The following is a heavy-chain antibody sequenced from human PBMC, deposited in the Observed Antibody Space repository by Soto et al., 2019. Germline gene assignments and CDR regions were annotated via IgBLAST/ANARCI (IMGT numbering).Heavy chain of an antibody. D-gene: IGHD2-15*01. CDR1: GGSFSGYY. J-gene: IGHJ4*02. V-gene: IGHV4-34*01. Sequence: SETLSLTCAVYGGSFSGYYWSWIRQPPGKGLEWIGEINHSGSTNYNPSLKSRVTISVDTSKNQFSLKLSSVTAADTAVYYCARSPCSGGSCYSGGNYWGQGTLVTVSS. CDR3: ARSPCSGGSCYSGGNY. CDR2: INHSGST.